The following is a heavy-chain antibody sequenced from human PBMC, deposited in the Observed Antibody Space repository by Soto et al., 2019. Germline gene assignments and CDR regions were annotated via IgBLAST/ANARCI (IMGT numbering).Heavy chain of an antibody. CDR2: IWYDGSKK. V-gene: IGHV3-33*01. D-gene: IGHD6-13*01. J-gene: IGHJ4*02. CDR1: GFSFRSHG. CDR3: ARAPDYGSWVSDY. Sequence: QVQLVESGGGVVQPGRSLRLSCVASGFSFRSHGMHWVRQAPGKGLEWVAVIWYDGSKKDYVDSMKGRFTISRDNSKNMLYLQMDSLRDEDTAVYYCARAPDYGSWVSDYWGQGTLVTVSS.